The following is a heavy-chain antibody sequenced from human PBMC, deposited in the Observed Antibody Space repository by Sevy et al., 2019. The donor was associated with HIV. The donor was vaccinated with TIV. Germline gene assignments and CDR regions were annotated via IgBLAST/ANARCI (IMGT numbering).Heavy chain of an antibody. D-gene: IGHD3-22*01. V-gene: IGHV4-39*01. CDR3: ARLEWSSITMIVMFID. CDR2: IYYSGST. CDR1: GGSISSSSYY. Sequence: SETLSLTCTVSGGSISSSSYYWGWIRQPPGKGLEWIGSIYYSGSTYYNPSLKSRVTISVDTSKNQFSLKLSSVTAADTAVYYCARLEWSSITMIVMFIDWGQGTLVTVSS. J-gene: IGHJ4*02.